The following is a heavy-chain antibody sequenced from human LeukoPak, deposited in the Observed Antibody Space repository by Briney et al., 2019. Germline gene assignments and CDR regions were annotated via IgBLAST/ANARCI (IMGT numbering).Heavy chain of an antibody. Sequence: PSETLSLTCTVSGGSISSSSYYWGWIRQPPGKGLEWIGSIYYSGSTYYKPSLKSRVTMSVDTSHNQFFLKLNSVAAADTAVYYCAREARSGYGGFWSDPWGQGTVVTVSS. CDR3: AREARSGYGGFWSDP. J-gene: IGHJ5*02. CDR2: IYYSGST. CDR1: GGSISSSSYY. V-gene: IGHV4-39*07. D-gene: IGHD5-12*01.